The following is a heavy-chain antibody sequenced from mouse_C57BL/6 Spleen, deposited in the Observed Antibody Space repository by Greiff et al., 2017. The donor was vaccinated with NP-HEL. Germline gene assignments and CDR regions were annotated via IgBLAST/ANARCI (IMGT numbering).Heavy chain of an antibody. Sequence: VQLQQSGPELVKPGASVKLSCKASGYTFTSYDINWVKQRPGQGLEWIGWIYPRDGSTKYNEKFKGKATLTVDTSSSTAYMELHSLTSEDSAVYFCEPIYYDYDGYYFDYWGQGTTLTVSS. D-gene: IGHD2-4*01. J-gene: IGHJ2*01. CDR3: EPIYYDYDGYYFDY. CDR2: IYPRDGST. V-gene: IGHV1-85*01. CDR1: GYTFTSYD.